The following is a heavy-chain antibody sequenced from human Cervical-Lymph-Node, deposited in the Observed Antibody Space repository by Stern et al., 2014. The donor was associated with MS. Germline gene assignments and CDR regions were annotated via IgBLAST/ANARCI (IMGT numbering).Heavy chain of an antibody. CDR3: ARDYEDTSMLFDH. CDR1: GFTFSSYG. Sequence: QVQLVQSGGAVVQPGRSLRLSCAASGFTFSSYGMHWVRQAPGKGLEWVTVISCDGNHKYYAASVKGRFTISRDNSKNTLHLQMNSVTPDDTAIYYCARDYEDTSMLFDHWGQGTLVTVSS. CDR2: ISCDGNHK. J-gene: IGHJ4*02. V-gene: IGHV3-30*03. D-gene: IGHD2-8*01.